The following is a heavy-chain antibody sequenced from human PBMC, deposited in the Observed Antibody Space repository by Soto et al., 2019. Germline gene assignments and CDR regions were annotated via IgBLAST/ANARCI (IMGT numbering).Heavy chain of an antibody. D-gene: IGHD2-21*02. CDR3: ARDRVAYCGGDCYSGWFDP. CDR1: GGTFSSYA. J-gene: IGHJ5*02. V-gene: IGHV1-69*13. CDR2: IIPIFGTA. Sequence: ASVKVSCKASGGTFSSYAISWVRQAPGQGLDWMGGIIPIFGTANYAHKFQGRVTITADESTSTAYMELSSLRSEDTAVYYCARDRVAYCGGDCYSGWFDPWGQGTLVTVSS.